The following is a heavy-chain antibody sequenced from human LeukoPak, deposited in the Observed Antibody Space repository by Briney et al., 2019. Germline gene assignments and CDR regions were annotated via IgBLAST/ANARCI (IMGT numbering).Heavy chain of an antibody. CDR1: GFSFSSYW. Sequence: GGSLRLSCAASGFSFSSYWMSWVRQAPGKGLEWVANINQDGSEKYYVDSLKGRFTISRDNAKNSLYLQMNSLRAEDTAVYYCARDSPERGYSYGPLDNYFDYWGQGPRSPSPQ. CDR3: ARDSPERGYSYGPLDNYFDY. D-gene: IGHD5-18*01. CDR2: INQDGSEK. V-gene: IGHV3-7*01. J-gene: IGHJ4*02.